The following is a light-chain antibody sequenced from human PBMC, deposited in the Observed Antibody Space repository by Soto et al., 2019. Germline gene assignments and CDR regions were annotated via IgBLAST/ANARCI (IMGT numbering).Light chain of an antibody. V-gene: IGKV3-15*01. CDR1: QSVSSN. CDR2: GAS. CDR3: HQYENWPQT. J-gene: IGKJ1*01. Sequence: EIVMTQSPATLSVSPGERATLSCRASQSVSSNLAWYQQKPGQAPRLLIYGASTRATGIPARFSGSGSGTEFALTISSLQSEDFAVYYCHQYENWPQTFGQGTKVDI.